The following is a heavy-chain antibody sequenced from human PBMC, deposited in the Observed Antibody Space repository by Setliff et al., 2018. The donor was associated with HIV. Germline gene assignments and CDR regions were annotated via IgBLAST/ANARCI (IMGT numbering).Heavy chain of an antibody. D-gene: IGHD3-3*01. V-gene: IGHV4-39*01. CDR1: GGSISSETSY. CDR3: VRHADFWTSPRGYYFDS. Sequence: TLSLTCTVSGGSISSETSYWGWIRQSPGKGLEWLGSISYSGNTYYNPSLKSRVTISVDTSKNQFSLKVTSVTPADTAIFYCVRHADFWTSPRGYYFDSWGQGTLVTVSS. CDR2: ISYSGNT. J-gene: IGHJ4*02.